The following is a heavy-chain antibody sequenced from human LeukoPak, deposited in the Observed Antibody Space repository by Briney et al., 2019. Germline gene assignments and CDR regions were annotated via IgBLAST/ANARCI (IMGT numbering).Heavy chain of an antibody. Sequence: PSETLSLTCTVSGGSISSGDYYWSWIRQPPGKGLEWIGYIYYSGSTNYNPSLKSRVTISMDTSKNQFSLKLSFVTAADTAVYYCTTSASFYHFDFWGQGTLVTDSS. D-gene: IGHD1-26*01. CDR3: TTSASFYHFDF. CDR2: IYYSGST. CDR1: GGSISSGDYY. J-gene: IGHJ4*02. V-gene: IGHV4-61*08.